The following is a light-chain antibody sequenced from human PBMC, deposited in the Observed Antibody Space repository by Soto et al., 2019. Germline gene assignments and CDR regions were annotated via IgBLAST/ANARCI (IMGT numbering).Light chain of an antibody. CDR3: CSYAGSYTFGV. V-gene: IGLV2-11*01. J-gene: IGLJ3*02. CDR1: SSDVGGYNY. CDR2: DVS. Sequence: QSALTQPRSVSGSPGQSVTISCTGTSSDVGGYNYVSWYQQHPGKAHKLMIYDVSKRPSGVPDRFSGSKSGNTASLTISGLQAEDEADYYCCSYAGSYTFGVFGGGTKVTVL.